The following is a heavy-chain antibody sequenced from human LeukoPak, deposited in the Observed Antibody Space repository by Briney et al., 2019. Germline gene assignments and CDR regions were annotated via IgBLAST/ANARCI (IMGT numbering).Heavy chain of an antibody. CDR3: AKDRTYYYGSGSYYPDAFDI. D-gene: IGHD3-10*01. CDR2: ISGSGGST. CDR1: GFTFGSYA. J-gene: IGHJ3*02. V-gene: IGHV3-23*01. Sequence: GGSLRLSCAASGFTFGSYAMSWVRQAPGKGLEWVSAISGSGGSTYYADSVKGRFTISRDNSKNTLYLQMNSLRAEDTAVYYCAKDRTYYYGSGSYYPDAFDIWGQGTMVTVSS.